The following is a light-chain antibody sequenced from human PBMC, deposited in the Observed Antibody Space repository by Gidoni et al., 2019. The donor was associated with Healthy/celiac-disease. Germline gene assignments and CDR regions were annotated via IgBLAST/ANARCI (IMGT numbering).Light chain of an antibody. CDR2: CAS. J-gene: IGKJ1*01. CDR3: QQYNNWPPWT. V-gene: IGKV3-15*01. Sequence: EIVMTQSPATLSVPPGERATLSCRASQSVSSNLAWYQQKPGQAPRLLIYCASTGAASIPARFSGGGSETEFTLTISSLLSEDFAVYYYQQYNNWPPWTFGQGTKVEIK. CDR1: QSVSSN.